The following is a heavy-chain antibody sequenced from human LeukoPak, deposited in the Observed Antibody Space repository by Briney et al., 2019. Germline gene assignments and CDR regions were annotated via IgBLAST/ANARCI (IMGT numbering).Heavy chain of an antibody. Sequence: SETLSLTCTVSGGSISSYYWSWIRQPPGKGLEWIGYIYCSGSTNYNPSLKSRVTISVDTSKNQFSLKLSSVTAADTAVYYCARDPRTTVDYYYYGMDVWGKGTTVTVSS. CDR1: GGSISSYY. CDR2: IYCSGST. V-gene: IGHV4-59*01. D-gene: IGHD4-23*01. J-gene: IGHJ6*04. CDR3: ARDPRTTVDYYYYGMDV.